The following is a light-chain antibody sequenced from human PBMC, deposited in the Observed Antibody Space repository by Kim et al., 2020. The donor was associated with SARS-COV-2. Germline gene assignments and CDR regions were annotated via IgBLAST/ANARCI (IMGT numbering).Light chain of an antibody. CDR1: QSISAW. CDR3: QQYHSYPYT. CDR2: KES. J-gene: IGKJ2*01. Sequence: SASVGDRITIPCRASQSISAWLAWYQQKPGKAPKLLIYKESSLESEVSSRFSGSGSGTEFTLTISSLQPDDFATYYCQQYHSYPYTFGQGTKLEI. V-gene: IGKV1-5*03.